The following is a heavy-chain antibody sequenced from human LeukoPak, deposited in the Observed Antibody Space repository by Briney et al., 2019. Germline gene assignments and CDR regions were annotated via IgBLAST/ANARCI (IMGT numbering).Heavy chain of an antibody. CDR1: GFTVSSNY. V-gene: IGHV3-53*04. D-gene: IGHD4-17*01. Sequence: PGGSLRLSCAASGFTVSSNYMSWVRQAPGKGLEWVSVIYSGGSTYYADSVKGRFTISRHNSKNTLYLQINSLRAEDPAVYYCATDYGDYLYYFDYWGQGTLVTVSS. J-gene: IGHJ4*02. CDR3: ATDYGDYLYYFDY. CDR2: IYSGGST.